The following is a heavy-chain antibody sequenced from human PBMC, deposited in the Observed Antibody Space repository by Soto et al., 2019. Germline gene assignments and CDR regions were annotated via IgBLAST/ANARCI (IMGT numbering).Heavy chain of an antibody. V-gene: IGHV3-66*01. Sequence: GGSLRLSCAASGLTISNNYMSCVRQAPEEVGEWLSVSSSGGSTDYADSVKGRFTISRDNSKNTLYLQMSSLRAEDTAVYYCAKGYCSFTSCYYFEYWGQGALVTVSS. CDR3: AKGYCSFTSCYYFEY. CDR2: SSSGGST. J-gene: IGHJ4*02. CDR1: GLTISNNY. D-gene: IGHD2-2*01.